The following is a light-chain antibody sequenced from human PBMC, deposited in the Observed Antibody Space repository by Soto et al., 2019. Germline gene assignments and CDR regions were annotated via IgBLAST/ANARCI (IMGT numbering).Light chain of an antibody. V-gene: IGKV3-15*01. Sequence: EIVLTQSPATLSVSPGERATLSCRASQGVSSNLAWYQQKPGQGPRLLIYGASTRATGIPARFSGSGSGTEFTLNISSLQPEDFALYYGQQYNNWPPRGTFGQGTKVEFK. CDR1: QGVSSN. CDR2: GAS. CDR3: QQYNNWPPRGT. J-gene: IGKJ1*01.